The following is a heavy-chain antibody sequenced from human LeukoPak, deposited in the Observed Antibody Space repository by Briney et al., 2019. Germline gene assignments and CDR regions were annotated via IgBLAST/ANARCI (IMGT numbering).Heavy chain of an antibody. CDR3: ARKSGYDQYFDY. J-gene: IGHJ4*02. CDR2: IIPIFGTA. Sequence: ASVMVSCKASGGTFSSYAISWVRQAPGQGLEWMGGIIPIFGTANYAQKFQGRVMITADKSTSTAYMELSSLRSEDTAVYYCARKSGYDQYFDYWGQGTLVTVSS. D-gene: IGHD5-12*01. CDR1: GGTFSSYA. V-gene: IGHV1-69*06.